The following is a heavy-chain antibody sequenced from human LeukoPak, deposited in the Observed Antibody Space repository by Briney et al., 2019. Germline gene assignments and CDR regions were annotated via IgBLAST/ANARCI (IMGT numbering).Heavy chain of an antibody. J-gene: IGHJ4*02. CDR2: ISYDGSNK. V-gene: IGHV3-30*18. CDR3: AKDLYTATVTLSFDY. CDR1: GFTFSSYG. D-gene: IGHD5-18*01. Sequence: PGGSLRLSCAASGFTFSSYGMHWVRQAPGKGLEWVAVISYDGSNKYYADSVKGRFTISRDNSKNTLYLQMNSLRAEDTAVYYCAKDLYTATVTLSFDYWGQGTLVTVSS.